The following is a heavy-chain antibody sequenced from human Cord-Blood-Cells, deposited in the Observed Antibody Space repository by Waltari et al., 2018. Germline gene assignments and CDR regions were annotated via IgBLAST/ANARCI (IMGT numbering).Heavy chain of an antibody. V-gene: IGHV3-74*01. CDR3: ARRGPGDAFDI. D-gene: IGHD3-10*01. CDR2: SNSDGGRK. CDR1: GFTFSSYW. J-gene: IGHJ3*02. Sequence: EVQLVESGGGLVQPGGSLRLSCAASGFTFSSYWMHWVRQAPGKGLVWVSRSNSDGGRKSYGDSGKGRCTISRDNAKDTLDLQMNSLRAEDTAVYYCARRGPGDAFDIWGQGTMVTVSS.